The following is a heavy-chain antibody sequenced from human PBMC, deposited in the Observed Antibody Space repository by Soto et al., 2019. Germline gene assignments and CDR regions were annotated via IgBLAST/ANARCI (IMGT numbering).Heavy chain of an antibody. CDR3: ARGVGNQNGSPTIN. Sequence: SETLSLTCAVYGGSFSGYYWSWIRQPPGKGLEWIGEINHSGSTNYNPSLKSRVTISVDTSKNQFSLKLSSVTAADTAVYYCARGVGNQNGSPTINWGQGTLVTVSS. CDR2: INHSGST. CDR1: GGSFSGYY. V-gene: IGHV4-34*01. J-gene: IGHJ4*02. D-gene: IGHD1-1*01.